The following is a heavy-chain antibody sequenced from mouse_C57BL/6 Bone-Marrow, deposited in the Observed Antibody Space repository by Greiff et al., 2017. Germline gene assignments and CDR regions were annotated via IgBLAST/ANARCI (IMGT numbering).Heavy chain of an antibody. CDR2: INPNNGGT. D-gene: IGHD2-1*01. CDR3: ARYYGNYEWYFDV. CDR1: GYTFTDYY. Sequence: VQLQQSGPELVKPGASVKISCKASGYTFTDYYMNWVKQSHGKSLEWIGDINPNNGGTSYNQKFKGKATLTVDKSSSTAYMELRSLTSEDSAVYYCARYYGNYEWYFDVWGTGTTGTVSS. V-gene: IGHV1-26*01. J-gene: IGHJ1*03.